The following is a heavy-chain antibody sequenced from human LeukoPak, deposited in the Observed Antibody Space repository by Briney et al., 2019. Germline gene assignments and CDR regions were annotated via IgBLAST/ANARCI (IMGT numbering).Heavy chain of an antibody. CDR2: MNPNSGNT. CDR3: ARGRFYDFWSGYYAGNWFDP. D-gene: IGHD3-3*01. J-gene: IGHJ5*02. V-gene: IGHV1-8*01. CDR1: GYTFTSYD. Sequence: ASVKVSCKASGYTFTSYDINWVRQATGQGLEWTGWMNPNSGNTGYAQKFQGRVTMTRNTSISTAYMELSSLRSEDTAVYYCARGRFYDFWSGYYAGNWFDPWGQGTLVTVSS.